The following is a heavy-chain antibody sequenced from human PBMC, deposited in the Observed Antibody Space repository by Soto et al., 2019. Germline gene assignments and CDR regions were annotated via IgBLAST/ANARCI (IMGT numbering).Heavy chain of an antibody. J-gene: IGHJ6*02. CDR1: GFTFSTYA. CDR2: IGGRAGST. Sequence: EVQLLESGGGLVQPGGSLRLSCAASGFTFSTYAMSWVRQAPGKGLEWVSVIGGRAGSTYYADSVKGRFTISRDNSKNTVYLQMNSLRAEDTAVYYCAKHSGTTGNYYYGMDVWGQGTTVTVSS. CDR3: AKHSGTTGNYYYGMDV. V-gene: IGHV3-23*01. D-gene: IGHD1-1*01.